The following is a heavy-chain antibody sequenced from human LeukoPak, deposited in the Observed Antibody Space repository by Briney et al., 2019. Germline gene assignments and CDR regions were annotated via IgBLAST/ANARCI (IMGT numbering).Heavy chain of an antibody. V-gene: IGHV3-48*04. CDR1: GFTFSSYS. Sequence: GGSLRLSCAASGFTFSSYSMNWVRQAPGKGLEWVSYISSSSSTIYYADSVKGRFTISRDNAKNSLYLQMNSMRAEDTAVYYCARAKSRYFDDYWGQGTLVTVSS. D-gene: IGHD3-9*01. CDR2: ISSSSSTI. J-gene: IGHJ4*02. CDR3: ARAKSRYFDDY.